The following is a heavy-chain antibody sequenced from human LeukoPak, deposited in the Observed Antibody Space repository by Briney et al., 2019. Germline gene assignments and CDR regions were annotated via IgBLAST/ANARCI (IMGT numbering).Heavy chain of an antibody. CDR3: AKDRHYGTSWYGAGGF. J-gene: IGHJ4*02. CDR1: GFTVSSYG. Sequence: GGSLRLSCAASGFTVSSYGMTWVRQAPGKGLEWVSSFSGTASGGGPYYAYYADSVKGRFTISRDNSKNTLYLQMNSLRAEDTAVYYCAKDRHYGTSWYGAGGFWGQGTLVTVSS. CDR2: FSGTASGGGP. V-gene: IGHV3-23*01. D-gene: IGHD2-2*01.